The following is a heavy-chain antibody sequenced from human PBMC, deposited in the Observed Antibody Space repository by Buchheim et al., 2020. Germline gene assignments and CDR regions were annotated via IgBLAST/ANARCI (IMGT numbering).Heavy chain of an antibody. CDR2: ISSSSSYI. Sequence: EVQLVESGGGLVKPGGSLRLSCAASGSTFSSYSMNWVRQAPGKGLEWVSSISSSSSYIYYADSVKGRFTISRDNAKNSLYLQMNSLRAEDTAVYYCARAACSGGSCYSYYFDYWGQGTL. J-gene: IGHJ4*02. D-gene: IGHD2-15*01. CDR3: ARAACSGGSCYSYYFDY. V-gene: IGHV3-21*01. CDR1: GSTFSSYS.